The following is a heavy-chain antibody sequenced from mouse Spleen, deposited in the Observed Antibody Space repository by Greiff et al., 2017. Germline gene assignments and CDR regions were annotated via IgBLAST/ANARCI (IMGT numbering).Heavy chain of an antibody. CDR3: ARYRGDY. CDR1: GYAFTNYL. CDR2: INPGSGGT. J-gene: IGHJ4*01. V-gene: IGHV1-54*01. Sequence: QVQLQQSGAELVRPGTSVKVSCKASGYAFTNYLIEWVKQRPGQGLEWIGVINPGSGGTNYNEKFKGKATLTADKSSSTAYMQLSSLTSDDSAVYFCARYRGDYWGQGTSVTVSS. D-gene: IGHD3-1*01.